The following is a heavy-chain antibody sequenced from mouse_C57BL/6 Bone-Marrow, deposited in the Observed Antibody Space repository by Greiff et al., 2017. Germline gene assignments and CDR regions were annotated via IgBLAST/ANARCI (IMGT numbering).Heavy chain of an antibody. D-gene: IGHD2-1*01. Sequence: VQGVESGPGLVAPSQSLSITCTVSGFSLTSYAISWVRQPPGKGLEWLGVIWTGGGTNYNSALNSRLSISKDNSKSQVFLKMNSLQTDDTARYYCASLYYAGFAYWGQGTLVTVSA. CDR2: IWTGGGT. CDR3: ASLYYAGFAY. CDR1: GFSLTSYA. J-gene: IGHJ3*01. V-gene: IGHV2-9-1*01.